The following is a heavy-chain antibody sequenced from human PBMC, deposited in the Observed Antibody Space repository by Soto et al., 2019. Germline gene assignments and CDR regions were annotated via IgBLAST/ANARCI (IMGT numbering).Heavy chain of an antibody. CDR3: AKGSSSYFNYYHDLDV. CDR1: GFKFSNFV. CDR2: ISANGGSP. D-gene: IGHD6-13*01. V-gene: IGHV3-23*01. J-gene: IGHJ6*02. Sequence: PGGSLRLSCAASGFKFSNFVMSWVRRCPGKGLEWVSVISANGGSPYYSGSVQGRFTISRDNSDNTVFLQMNSLRADDTAIYYCAKGSSSYFNYYHDLDVWGQGTAVTVSS.